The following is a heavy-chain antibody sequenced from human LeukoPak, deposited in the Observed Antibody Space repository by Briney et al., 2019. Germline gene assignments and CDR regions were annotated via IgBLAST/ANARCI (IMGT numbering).Heavy chain of an antibody. Sequence: SETLSLTCTVSGGSISSGSYYWSWIRQPAGKGLEWIGRIYTSGSTNYNPSLKSRVTISVDTSKTHFSLKLSSVTAADTAVYYWARVLRYGWFDPWGQGTLVTVSS. CDR1: GGSISSGSYY. D-gene: IGHD5-18*01. CDR3: ARVLRYGWFDP. J-gene: IGHJ5*02. V-gene: IGHV4-61*02. CDR2: IYTSGST.